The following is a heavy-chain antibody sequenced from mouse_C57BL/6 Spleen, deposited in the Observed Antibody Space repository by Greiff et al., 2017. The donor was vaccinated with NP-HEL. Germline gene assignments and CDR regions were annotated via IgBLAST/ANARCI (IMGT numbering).Heavy chain of an antibody. V-gene: IGHV1-69*01. CDR1: GYTFTSYW. D-gene: IGHD1-1*01. CDR2: IDPSDSYT. Sequence: VQLQQPGAELVMPGASVKLSCKASGYTFTSYWMHWVKQRPGQGLEWIGEIDPSDSYTNYNQKFKGKSTLTVDKSSSTAYMQLSSLTSEDSAVYYGARYSYYGSSHWYFDVWGTGTTVTVSS. CDR3: ARYSYYGSSHWYFDV. J-gene: IGHJ1*03.